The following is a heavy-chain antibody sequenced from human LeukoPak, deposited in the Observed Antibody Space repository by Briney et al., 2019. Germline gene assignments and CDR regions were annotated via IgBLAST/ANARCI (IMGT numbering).Heavy chain of an antibody. D-gene: IGHD3-10*01. Sequence: SETLSLTCTVSGGSISSSSYYWGWIRQPPGKGLEWIGSIYYSGSTYYNPSLKSRVTISVDTSKNQFSLKLSSVTAADTAVYYCARQVYYGSGSYYYWGQGTLVTVSS. CDR1: GGSISSSSYY. CDR2: IYYSGST. V-gene: IGHV4-39*01. J-gene: IGHJ4*02. CDR3: ARQVYYGSGSYYY.